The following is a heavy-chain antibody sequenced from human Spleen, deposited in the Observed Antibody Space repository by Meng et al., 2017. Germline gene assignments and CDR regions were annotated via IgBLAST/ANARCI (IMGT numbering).Heavy chain of an antibody. CDR3: ARERGRYYDSSGYYILEGFQH. Sequence: SVKVSCKASGGTFSSYAISWVRQAPGQGLEWMGGIIPIFGTANYAQKFQGRVTITTDESTSTAYMELSSLRSEDTAVYYCARERGRYYDSSGYYILEGFQHWGQGTLVTVSS. CDR2: IIPIFGTA. D-gene: IGHD3-22*01. CDR1: GGTFSSYA. V-gene: IGHV1-69*05. J-gene: IGHJ1*01.